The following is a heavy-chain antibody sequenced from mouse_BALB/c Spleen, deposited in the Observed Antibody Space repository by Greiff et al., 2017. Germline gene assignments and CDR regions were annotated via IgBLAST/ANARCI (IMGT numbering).Heavy chain of an antibody. CDR1: GFTFSSFG. J-gene: IGHJ3*01. CDR2: ISSGSSTI. V-gene: IGHV5-17*02. Sequence: EVQLVESGGGLVQPGGSRKLSCAASGFTFSSFGMHWVRQAPEKGLEWVAYISSGSSTIYYADTVKGRFTFSRDNPKSTLFLQMTSLRSEDTAMYYCAREGAWCAYWGQGTLVTVSA. CDR3: AREGAWCAY.